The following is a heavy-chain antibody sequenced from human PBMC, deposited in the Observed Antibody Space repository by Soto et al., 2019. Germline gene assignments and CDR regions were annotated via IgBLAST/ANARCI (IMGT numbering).Heavy chain of an antibody. J-gene: IGHJ4*02. CDR1: GFTFSSYS. Sequence: GGSLRLSCAASGFTFSSYSMNWVRQAPGKGLEWVSSISSSSSYIYYADSVKGRFTISRDNAKNSLYLQMNSLRAEDTAVYYCARDPYSGYDGGGYWGQGTLVTVSS. V-gene: IGHV3-21*01. CDR3: ARDPYSGYDGGGY. D-gene: IGHD5-12*01. CDR2: ISSSSSYI.